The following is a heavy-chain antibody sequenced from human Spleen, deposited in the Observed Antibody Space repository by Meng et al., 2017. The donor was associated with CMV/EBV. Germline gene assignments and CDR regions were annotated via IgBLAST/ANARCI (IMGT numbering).Heavy chain of an antibody. CDR3: ARDRTGDCSSTTCYNYYYYYGMDV. Sequence: SVKVSCKASGYTFTSYYMHWVRQAPGQGLEWMGGIIPIFGIVNYAQKFQGRVTITTDESTSTAYMELSSLRSEDTAVYYCARDRTGDCSSTTCYNYYYYYGMDVWGQGTTVTVSS. CDR1: GYTFTSYY. D-gene: IGHD2-2*02. V-gene: IGHV1-69*05. CDR2: IIPIFGIV. J-gene: IGHJ6*02.